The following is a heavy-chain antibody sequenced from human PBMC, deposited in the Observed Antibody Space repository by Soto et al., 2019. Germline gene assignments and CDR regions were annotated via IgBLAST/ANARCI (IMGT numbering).Heavy chain of an antibody. CDR2: IIPIFGTA. CDR1: GGTFSSYA. D-gene: IGHD2-15*01. CDR3: ARGLGVVVAASQGWFDP. V-gene: IGHV1-69*12. J-gene: IGHJ5*02. Sequence: QVQLVQSGAEVKKPGSSVKVSCKASGGTFSSYAISWVRQAPGQGLEWMGGIIPIFGTANYAQKFQGRVTITADESTSTAYMALSSLRSEDTAVYYCARGLGVVVAASQGWFDPWGQGTLVTVSS.